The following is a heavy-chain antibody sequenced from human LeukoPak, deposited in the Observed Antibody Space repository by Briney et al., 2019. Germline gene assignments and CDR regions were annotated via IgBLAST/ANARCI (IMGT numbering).Heavy chain of an antibody. CDR1: GFTFSSYW. J-gene: IGHJ6*04. D-gene: IGHD4-17*01. CDR3: ARDPYGDYYYGMDV. Sequence: QAGGSLRLSCAASGFTFSSYWMSWVRQAPGKGREWVANIKQDGNEKYYVDSVKGRFTISRDNAKNSLYLQMNSLRAEDTAVYYCARDPYGDYYYGMDVWGKGTTVTVSS. CDR2: IKQDGNEK. V-gene: IGHV3-7*03.